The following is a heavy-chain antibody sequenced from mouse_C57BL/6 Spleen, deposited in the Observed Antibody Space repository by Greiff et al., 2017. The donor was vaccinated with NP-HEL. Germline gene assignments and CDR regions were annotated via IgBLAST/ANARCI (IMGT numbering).Heavy chain of an antibody. J-gene: IGHJ4*01. Sequence: QVQLQQSGPELVKPGASVKISCKASGYTFTDYYINWVKQRPGQGLEWIGWIFPGSGSTYYNEKFKGKATLTVDKSFSTAYMLLSSLTSEDSAVYFCARSRWLLRAMDYWGQGTSVTVSS. CDR1: GYTFTDYY. V-gene: IGHV1-75*01. D-gene: IGHD2-3*01. CDR2: IFPGSGST. CDR3: ARSRWLLRAMDY.